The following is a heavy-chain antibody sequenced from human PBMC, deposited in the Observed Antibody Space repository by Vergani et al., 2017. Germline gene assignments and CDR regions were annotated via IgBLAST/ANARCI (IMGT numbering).Heavy chain of an antibody. V-gene: IGHV4-34*01. CDR1: GGSFSGYY. CDR2: INHRGST. Sequence: QVQLQQWGAGLLKPSEILSLICAVFGGSFSGYYWSWIRQPPGKGLEWIGEINHRGSTNYNPSLKSRVTISVDTSKNQFSLKLSSVTAPDTAVYYCARGIGYQLLYAYYYYMDVWGKGTTVTVS. J-gene: IGHJ6*03. D-gene: IGHD2-2*02. CDR3: ARGIGYQLLYAYYYYMDV.